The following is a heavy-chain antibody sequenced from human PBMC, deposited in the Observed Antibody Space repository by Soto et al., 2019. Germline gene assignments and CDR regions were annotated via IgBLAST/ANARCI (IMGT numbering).Heavy chain of an antibody. J-gene: IGHJ6*02. CDR3: ARWPDGYYYYGMDV. Sequence: QVQLVQSGAEVKKPGASVKVSCKASGYTFTSYDINWVRQATGQGLEWMGWMNPNSGNTGYAQKFQVRLTMTRNTSISTDYMELSSLRSEDTAVYYCARWPDGYYYYGMDVWGQGTTVTVSS. CDR2: MNPNSGNT. V-gene: IGHV1-8*01. CDR1: GYTFTSYD.